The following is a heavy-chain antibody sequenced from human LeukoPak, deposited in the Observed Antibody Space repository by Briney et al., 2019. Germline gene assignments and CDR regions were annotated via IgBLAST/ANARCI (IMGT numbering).Heavy chain of an antibody. J-gene: IGHJ5*02. D-gene: IGHD6-13*01. V-gene: IGHV1-2*06. CDR1: GYTFTGYY. CDR3: ARGYDDSSSWYNWFDP. Sequence: GASVKVSCKASGYTFTGYYMHWVRQAPGQGLEWMGRINPNSGGTNYAQKFQGRVTMTRDTSISTAYMELSRLRSDDTAVYYCARGYDDSSSWYNWFDPWGQGTLVTVSS. CDR2: INPNSGGT.